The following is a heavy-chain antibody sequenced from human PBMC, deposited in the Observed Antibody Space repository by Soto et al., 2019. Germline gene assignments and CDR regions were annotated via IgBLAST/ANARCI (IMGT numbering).Heavy chain of an antibody. CDR1: GFTFSSYW. CDR2: LYTDGTRT. J-gene: IGHJ6*03. Sequence: EVQLVESGGGLVQPGGSLRLSCAASGFTFSSYWMHWVRQAPGKGLVWVSRLYTDGTRTSYADSVKGRFTISRDNAKNTLYLQMNSLRAEDTAVYYCARGAGGYYYMDVWGKGTTGTVSS. V-gene: IGHV3-74*01. D-gene: IGHD3-10*01. CDR3: ARGAGGYYYMDV.